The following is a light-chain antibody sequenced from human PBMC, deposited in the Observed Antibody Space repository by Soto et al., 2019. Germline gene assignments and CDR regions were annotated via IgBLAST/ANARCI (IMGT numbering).Light chain of an antibody. CDR1: QSVSSN. CDR3: QQRSNWQIT. Sequence: EIVMTQSPATLSVSPGERATLSCRASQSVSSNLAWYQQKPGQAPRLLIYDASNRVTGIPARFRGSGSGTDFTLTISSLEPYDFSVYYCQQRSNWQITSDQGTRLEI. V-gene: IGKV3D-11*02. J-gene: IGKJ5*01. CDR2: DAS.